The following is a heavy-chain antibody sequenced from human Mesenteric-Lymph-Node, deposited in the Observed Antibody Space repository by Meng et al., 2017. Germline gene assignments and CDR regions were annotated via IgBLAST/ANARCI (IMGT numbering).Heavy chain of an antibody. CDR3: AKDPTMVRGVIGVGYYFDY. V-gene: IGHV3-23*01. D-gene: IGHD3-10*01. Sequence: GESLKISCAASGFTVSSNYMSWVRQAPGKGLEWVSAISGSGGSTYYADSVKGRFTISRDNSKNTLYLQMNSLRAEDTAVYYCAKDPTMVRGVIGVGYYFDYWGQGTLVTVSS. CDR2: ISGSGGST. CDR1: GFTVSSNY. J-gene: IGHJ4*02.